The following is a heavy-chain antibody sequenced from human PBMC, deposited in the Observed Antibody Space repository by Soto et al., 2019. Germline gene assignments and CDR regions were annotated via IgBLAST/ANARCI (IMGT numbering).Heavy chain of an antibody. D-gene: IGHD3-22*01. CDR1: GFTFSDYD. CDR3: AREVNEYYYDHNGLAY. Sequence: QVRLVESGGSVVQPGRSLRLSCAASGFTFSDYDIHWVRQAPGKGLEWVALIRYDGSNKYYADSVEGRFTISRDNSKDTLYLQMNSLRVEDTAVYYCAREVNEYYYDHNGLAYWGQGALVTVSS. CDR2: IRYDGSNK. J-gene: IGHJ4*02. V-gene: IGHV3-33*01.